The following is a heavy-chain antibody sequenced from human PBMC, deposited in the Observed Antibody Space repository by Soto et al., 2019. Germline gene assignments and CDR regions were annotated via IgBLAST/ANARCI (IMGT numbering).Heavy chain of an antibody. Sequence: VQLVESGGGSVQPGGSLRLSCAGTGFTFSAYWMSWVRQAPGKGLEWVANIKEDGSAQYYVDSVKGRFTISRDNAKNSLYLQMNILRAEDTAIYYCTRNEDWGQGTTVTVSS. CDR3: TRNED. CDR1: GFTFSAYW. V-gene: IGHV3-7*05. J-gene: IGHJ6*02. CDR2: IKEDGSAQ.